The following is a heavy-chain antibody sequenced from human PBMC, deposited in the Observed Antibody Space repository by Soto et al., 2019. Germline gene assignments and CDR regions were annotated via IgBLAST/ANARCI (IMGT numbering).Heavy chain of an antibody. CDR3: ARTPYSTSWYYFDF. CDR2: IDWDDDK. J-gene: IGHJ4*02. CDR1: GFSLTTSGLC. V-gene: IGHV2-70*11. Sequence: SGPTLVNPTQTLTLTCSFSGFSLTTSGLCVTWIRQPPGKALEWLARIDWDDDKYYSTSLKTRLTISKDTSKTQVVLTMTNMDPADTATYYCARTPYSTSWYYFDFWGQGILVTVSS. D-gene: IGHD6-13*01.